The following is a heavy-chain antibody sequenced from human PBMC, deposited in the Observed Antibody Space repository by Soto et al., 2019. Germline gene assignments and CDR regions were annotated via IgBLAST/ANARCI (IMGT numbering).Heavy chain of an antibody. J-gene: IGHJ6*02. V-gene: IGHV4-34*01. CDR2: INHSGST. Sequence: PSETLSLTCAVYGGSFSGYYWSWIRQPPGKGLEWIGEINHSGSTNYNPSLKSRVTISVDTSENQFSLKLSSVTAADTAVYYCARASLEQWLVHSYYYGMDVWGQGXTVTVSS. CDR1: GGSFSGYY. D-gene: IGHD6-19*01. CDR3: ARASLEQWLVHSYYYGMDV.